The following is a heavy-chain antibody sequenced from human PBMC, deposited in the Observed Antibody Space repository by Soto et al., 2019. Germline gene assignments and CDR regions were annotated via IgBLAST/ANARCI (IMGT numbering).Heavy chain of an antibody. CDR3: ARDLYCSRTSCRRGYYYGMDV. J-gene: IGHJ6*02. D-gene: IGHD2-2*01. Sequence: SVKFSCKAPGGPVSSYAISLVRQAPGQGLEWMGGIIPIFGTANYAQKFQGRVTITADESTSTAYMELSSLRSEDTAAYYCARDLYCSRTSCRRGYYYGMDVWGQGTAVTVSS. CDR1: GGPVSSYA. CDR2: IIPIFGTA. V-gene: IGHV1-69*13.